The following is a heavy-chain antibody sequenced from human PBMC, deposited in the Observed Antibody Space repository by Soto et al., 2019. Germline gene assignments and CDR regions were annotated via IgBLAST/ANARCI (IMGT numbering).Heavy chain of an antibody. Sequence: EVQVLESGGGLVQPGGSLRLSCEGSGFTVSSHAMTWIRQAPGKGPEWVSTITADGGTYYADSVKGRFAMPRDTSESTLYLQMNSLGAEATAAYYCAPHVACSGGSCQYDAFAIRGQGTMVTVSS. CDR1: GFTVSSHA. D-gene: IGHD2-15*01. V-gene: IGHV3-23*01. CDR2: ITADGGT. CDR3: APHVACSGGSCQYDAFAI. J-gene: IGHJ3*02.